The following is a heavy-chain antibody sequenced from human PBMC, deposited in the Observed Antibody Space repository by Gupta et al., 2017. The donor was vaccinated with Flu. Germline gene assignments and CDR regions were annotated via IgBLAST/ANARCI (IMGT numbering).Heavy chain of an antibody. CDR1: GDSISSGDYY. CDR2: IYTSGRT. Sequence: QVQLQESGPGLVKPSQTLSLTCTVSGDSISSGDYYWNWLRQSAEKGLEWVGRIYTSGRTSYNPSLKSRVTISMDSSKNQFFLTMTSLNAADTAVYYCARGRAVSAYPLHCDFWGRGTQGTASS. J-gene: IGHJ4*02. V-gene: IGHV4-61*02. CDR3: ARGRAVSAYPLHCDF. D-gene: IGHD2-21*02.